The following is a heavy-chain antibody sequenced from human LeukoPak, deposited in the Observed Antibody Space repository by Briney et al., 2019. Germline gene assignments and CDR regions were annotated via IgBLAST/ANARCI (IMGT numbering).Heavy chain of an antibody. CDR3: ARVQPYDSHYYYYMDV. CDR2: IYYSGST. V-gene: IGHV4-59*01. J-gene: IGHJ6*03. D-gene: IGHD5-12*01. Sequence: PSQTLSLTCTFSGGSISSYYWSCIPHPPGKGLECIGYIYYSGSTNYNTSLKSPVTIAVDTSKNQFSLKLSSVTAADTAVYYCARVQPYDSHYYYYMDVWGKGTTVTVSS. CDR1: GGSISSYY.